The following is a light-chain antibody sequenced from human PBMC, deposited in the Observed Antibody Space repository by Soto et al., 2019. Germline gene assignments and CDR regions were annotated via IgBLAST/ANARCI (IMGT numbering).Light chain of an antibody. Sequence: EIVLTQSPATLSLSPGERATLSCRASQSVSSYLAWYQQKPGQAPRLLIYGASSRATGIPDRFSGSGSGTDFTLTISRLEPEDFAVYYCQQYGSSPPSTFGPGTKVDIK. CDR3: QQYGSSPPST. J-gene: IGKJ3*01. CDR1: QSVSSY. V-gene: IGKV3-20*01. CDR2: GAS.